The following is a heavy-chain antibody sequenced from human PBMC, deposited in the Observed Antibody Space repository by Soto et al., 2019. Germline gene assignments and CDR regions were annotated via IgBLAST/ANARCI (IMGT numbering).Heavy chain of an antibody. CDR2: INAGNGNT. CDR1: GYTFTSYA. CDR3: AREFGLLWFGETNWFDP. V-gene: IGHV1-3*01. D-gene: IGHD3-10*01. J-gene: IGHJ5*02. Sequence: QVQLVQSGAEVKKPGASVKVSCKASGYTFTSYAMHWVRQAPGQRLEWMGWINAGNGNTKYSQKFQGRVTITRDTSASTAYMELSSLRSEDTAVYYCAREFGLLWFGETNWFDPWGQGTLVTVSS.